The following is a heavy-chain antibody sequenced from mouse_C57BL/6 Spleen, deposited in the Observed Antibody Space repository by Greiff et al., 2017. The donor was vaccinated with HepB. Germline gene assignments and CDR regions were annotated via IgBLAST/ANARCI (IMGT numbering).Heavy chain of an antibody. V-gene: IGHV2-6*03. CDR3: ARSPLPRDAMDY. Sequence: VQLQQSGPGLVAPSQSLSITCTVSGFSLTSYGVHWVRQPPGKGLEWLVVIWSDGSTTYNSALKARLSISKDNSKSQVFLKMNSLQTDDTAMYYCARSPLPRDAMDYWGQGTSVTVSS. CDR2: IWSDGST. D-gene: IGHD2-1*01. CDR1: GFSLTSYG. J-gene: IGHJ4*01.